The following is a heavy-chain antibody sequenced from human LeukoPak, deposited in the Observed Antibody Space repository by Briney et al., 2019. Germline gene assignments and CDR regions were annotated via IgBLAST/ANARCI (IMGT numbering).Heavy chain of an antibody. Sequence: SETLSLTCTVSGGSMSDYYWSWIRQPAGKGLEWIGRIYTTGSTNYNPSLESRVTMSIDTSKKQFSLRLKSVTAAGSAVYYCATGVSRPGTFDTWGQGTMVTVSS. CDR2: IYTTGST. D-gene: IGHD1-14*01. V-gene: IGHV4-4*07. CDR3: ATGVSRPGTFDT. J-gene: IGHJ3*02. CDR1: GGSMSDYY.